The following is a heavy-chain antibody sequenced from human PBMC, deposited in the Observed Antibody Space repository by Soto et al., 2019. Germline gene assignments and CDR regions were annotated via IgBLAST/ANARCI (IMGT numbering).Heavy chain of an antibody. J-gene: IGHJ6*02. CDR2: ISAYNGNT. CDR3: AGTSGYDFYYYYGMDV. Sequence: QVQLVQSGAEVKKPGASVKVSCKASGYTFTSYGISWVRQAPGQGLEWMGWISAYNGNTNYAQKLQGRVTMTTDTXTXXAYMEVRNLRSDDTAVYYCAGTSGYDFYYYYGMDVWGQGTTVTVSS. D-gene: IGHD5-12*01. V-gene: IGHV1-18*01. CDR1: GYTFTSYG.